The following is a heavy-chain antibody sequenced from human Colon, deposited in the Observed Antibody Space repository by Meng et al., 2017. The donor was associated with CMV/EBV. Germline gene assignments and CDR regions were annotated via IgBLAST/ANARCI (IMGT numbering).Heavy chain of an antibody. CDR2: LNPDAGSS. D-gene: IGHD3/OR15-3a*01. CDR3: ARGEAGPFWTGSNYFDS. J-gene: IGHJ4*02. Sequence: ASVKVSCKASGYSFISHYIHCVRQAPGHGCEWMGVLNPDAGSSKYAEKFQGRLTMTRDTSTSTVYVELSSLTSEDTAVYYCARGEAGPFWTGSNYFDSWGQGTLVTVSS. V-gene: IGHV1-46*01. CDR1: GYSFISHY.